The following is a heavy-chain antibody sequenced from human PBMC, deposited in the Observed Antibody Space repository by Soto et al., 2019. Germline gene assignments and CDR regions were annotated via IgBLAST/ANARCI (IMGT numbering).Heavy chain of an antibody. J-gene: IGHJ1*01. V-gene: IGHV4-31*03. D-gene: IGHD6-19*01. CDR1: GGSINTAGHY. Sequence: QVLLQESGPGLVKPSQTLSLTCTVSGGSINTAGHYWSWIRQLPGKGLEWMGYIYYNGATNYKPSLKPRLATPRDTGKNQCSLTLTSVTAADTAMYFWARNGPMVSSWYHPEFQDWGQGTLVTVSS. CDR2: IYYNGAT. CDR3: ARNGPMVSSWYHPEFQD.